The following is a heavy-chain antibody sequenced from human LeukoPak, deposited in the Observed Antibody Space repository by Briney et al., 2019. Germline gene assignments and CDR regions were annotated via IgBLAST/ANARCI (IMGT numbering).Heavy chain of an antibody. D-gene: IGHD6-19*01. CDR3: ARSYSSGWDFDY. V-gene: IGHV4-59*01. CDR1: GGSFNGYY. Sequence: PSETLSLTCAVYGGSFNGYYWSWIRQPPGKGLEWIGYIYYSGSTNYNPSLKSRVTISVDTSKNQFSLKLSSVTAADTAVYYCARSYSSGWDFDYWGQGTLVTVSS. J-gene: IGHJ4*02. CDR2: IYYSGST.